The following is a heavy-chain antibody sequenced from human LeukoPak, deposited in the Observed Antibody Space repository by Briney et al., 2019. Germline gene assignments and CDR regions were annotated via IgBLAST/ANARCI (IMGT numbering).Heavy chain of an antibody. CDR1: GFTFSSYW. D-gene: IGHD5-12*01. CDR2: INSDGSST. V-gene: IGHV3-74*01. CDR3: ARELRTRWLRPERDFDY. J-gene: IGHJ4*02. Sequence: PGGSLRLSCAASGFTFSSYWRHWVRQAPGKGLVWVSRINSDGSSTSYADSVKGRFTISRDNAKNTLHLQMNSLRAEDTAVYYCARELRTRWLRPERDFDYWGQGNLVTVSS.